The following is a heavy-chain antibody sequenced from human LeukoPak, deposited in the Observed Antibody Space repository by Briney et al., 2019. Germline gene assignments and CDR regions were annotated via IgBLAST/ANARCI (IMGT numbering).Heavy chain of an antibody. V-gene: IGHV3-48*03. J-gene: IGHJ3*01. D-gene: IGHD3-22*01. CDR3: ARVSASSGYYDGFDL. CDR2: IGRSGVNR. CDR1: GFSFSSYE. Sequence: GGSLRLSRAASGFSFSSYEMNWVRQAPGKGLECISYIGRSGVNRNYEDSVKGRFTISRDNAKNSLYLQMSSLGAEDTAVYYCARVSASSGYYDGFDLWGQGTLVTVSS.